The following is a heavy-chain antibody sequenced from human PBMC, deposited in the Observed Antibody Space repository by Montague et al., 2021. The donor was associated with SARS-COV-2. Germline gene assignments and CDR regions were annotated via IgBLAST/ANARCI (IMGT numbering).Heavy chain of an antibody. J-gene: IGHJ4*02. CDR2: ISSSGTFI. CDR3: GRDAKATVY. Sequence: SLRLSCAASGFIFSDYYMTWVRQAPGKGLEWVSYISSSGTFIYYSDSLKGLFTISRDNAKNSLYLQMNSLTAEDTAVYYCGRDAKATVYWGQGTLVTVSS. V-gene: IGHV3-11*01. CDR1: GFIFSDYY. D-gene: IGHD1-1*01.